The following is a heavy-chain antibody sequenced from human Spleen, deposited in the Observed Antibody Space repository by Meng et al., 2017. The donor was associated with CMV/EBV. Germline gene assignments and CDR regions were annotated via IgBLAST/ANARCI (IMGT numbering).Heavy chain of an antibody. CDR1: GYTFTDFY. D-gene: IGHD7-27*01. CDR2: INPKRGVI. Sequence: ASVKVSCKASGYTFTDFYMHWVRQAPGQGLEWMGWINPKRGVINYAQKFQGRVTMTRDTSISTAYMDLSRLRSDDTAVYYCARSLGIPGYHYYGMDVWGQGTTVTVSS. CDR3: ARSLGIPGYHYYGMDV. V-gene: IGHV1-2*02. J-gene: IGHJ6*02.